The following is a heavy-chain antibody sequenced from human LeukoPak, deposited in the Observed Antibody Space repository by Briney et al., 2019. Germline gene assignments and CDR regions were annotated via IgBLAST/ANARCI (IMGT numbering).Heavy chain of an antibody. V-gene: IGHV4-30-4*08. CDR1: GGSISSGDYY. D-gene: IGHD2-2*02. CDR2: IYYSGST. J-gene: IGHJ6*03. Sequence: SETLSLTCTVSGGSISSGDYYWSWIRQPPGKGLERIGYIYYSGSTYYNPSLKSRVTISVDTSKNQFSLKLSSVTAADTAVYYCARTAAIEGGYYYYYMDVWGKGTTVTVSS. CDR3: ARTAAIEGGYYYYYMDV.